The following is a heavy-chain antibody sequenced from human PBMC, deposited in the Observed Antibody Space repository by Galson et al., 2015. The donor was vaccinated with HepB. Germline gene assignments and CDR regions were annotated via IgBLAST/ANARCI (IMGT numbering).Heavy chain of an antibody. V-gene: IGHV1-46*01. D-gene: IGHD6-19*01. CDR1: GYTFTSYY. J-gene: IGHJ4*02. CDR2: INPSGGST. CDR3: ARAHYFTVADPVSLGY. Sequence: SVKVSCKASGYTFTSYYMHWVRQAPGQGLEWMGIINPSGGSTSYAQKFQGRVTMTRDTSTSTVYMELSSLRSEDTAVYYCARAHYFTVADPVSLGYWGQGTLVTVSS.